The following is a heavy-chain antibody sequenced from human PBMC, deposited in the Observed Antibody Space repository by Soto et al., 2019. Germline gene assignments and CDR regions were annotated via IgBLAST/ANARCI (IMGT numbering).Heavy chain of an antibody. CDR1: GYTLTELS. Sequence: QVQLVQSGAEVKKPGASVKVSCKVSGYTLTELSMHWARQAPGKGLEWMGGFDPEDGETIYAQKFQGRVTMTEDTSTDTAYMELSSLRSEDTAVYYCATGYIAVAGTAGYFDYWGQGTLVTVSS. D-gene: IGHD6-19*01. V-gene: IGHV1-24*01. CDR3: ATGYIAVAGTAGYFDY. J-gene: IGHJ4*02. CDR2: FDPEDGET.